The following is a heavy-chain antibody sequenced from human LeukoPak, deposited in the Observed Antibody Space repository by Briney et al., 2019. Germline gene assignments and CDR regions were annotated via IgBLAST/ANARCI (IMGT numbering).Heavy chain of an antibody. CDR3: AKYFVRQKTAYGMDV. CDR1: GFTFSSYG. D-gene: IGHD3-9*01. Sequence: GRSLKLSCAASGFTFSSYGMHWVRQAASKGLEWVAVIRYYGGNKYHGDSVKGRFTISRDNSKNTLYLPMNSLRAEDTAVYYCAKYFVRQKTAYGMDVWGQGTTVTVSS. J-gene: IGHJ6*02. V-gene: IGHV3-30*18. CDR2: IRYYGGNK.